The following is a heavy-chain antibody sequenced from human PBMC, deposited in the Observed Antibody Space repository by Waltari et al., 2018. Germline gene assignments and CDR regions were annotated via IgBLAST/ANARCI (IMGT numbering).Heavy chain of an antibody. J-gene: IGHJ2*01. CDR2: IYVTGAT. D-gene: IGHD5-12*01. V-gene: IGHV4-59*13. Sequence: QVQLQESGPGLVKPSETLSLTCTLSAASMSRSYCSWLRQSPGRGLEWIGYIYVTGATNYTPSLQNRVTISLDKSKNQFSLQLRSVIAADTAIYFCARGVYTFDSRWHYDLWGRGTLVAVSS. CDR1: AASMSRSY. CDR3: ARGVYTFDSRWHYDL.